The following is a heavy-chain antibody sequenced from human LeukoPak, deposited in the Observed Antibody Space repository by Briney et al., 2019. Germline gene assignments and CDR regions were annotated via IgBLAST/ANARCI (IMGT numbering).Heavy chain of an antibody. CDR3: AKDKGFTTGSVDSYFDY. Sequence: GGSLRLSCAASGFTFSSYGMHWVRQAPGKGLEWVSAISGSGGSTYYADSVKGRFTICRDNSKNTLNLQMNSLRAEDTAVYYCAKDKGFTTGSVDSYFDYWGQGTLVTVSS. V-gene: IGHV3-23*01. CDR1: GFTFSSYG. J-gene: IGHJ4*02. D-gene: IGHD1-1*01. CDR2: ISGSGGST.